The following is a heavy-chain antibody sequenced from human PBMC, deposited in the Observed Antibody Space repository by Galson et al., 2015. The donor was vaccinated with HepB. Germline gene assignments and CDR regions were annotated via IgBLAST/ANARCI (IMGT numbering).Heavy chain of an antibody. J-gene: IGHJ3*02. V-gene: IGHV3-11*06. CDR3: ARGQRRDYGDHGDALDI. D-gene: IGHD4-17*01. Sequence: SLRLSCAASGFTFSDYYMSWIRQAPGKGLEWVSYISSSSSYTNYADSVKGRFTISRDNSKNTLYLQMNSLRAEDTAVYYCARGQRRDYGDHGDALDIWGQGTMVTVSS. CDR2: ISSSSSYT. CDR1: GFTFSDYY.